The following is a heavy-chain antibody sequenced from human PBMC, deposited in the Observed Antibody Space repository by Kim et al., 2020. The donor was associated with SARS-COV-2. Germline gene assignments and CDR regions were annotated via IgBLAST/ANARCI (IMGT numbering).Heavy chain of an antibody. Sequence: GGSLRLSCAASGFTFSSFAMTWVRQAPGKGLEWVSILSDSGGDTFYADSVKGRFTISRDNSKNTLYLQMNSLRAEDTAVYYCAKKGIPARGQWNFDLWGRGTLVTVSS. CDR3: AKKGIPARGQWNFDL. D-gene: IGHD6-13*01. V-gene: IGHV3-23*01. J-gene: IGHJ2*01. CDR1: GFTFSSFA. CDR2: LSDSGGDT.